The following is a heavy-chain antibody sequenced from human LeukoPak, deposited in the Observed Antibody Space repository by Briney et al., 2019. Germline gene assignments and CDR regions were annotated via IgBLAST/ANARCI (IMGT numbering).Heavy chain of an antibody. Sequence: GGSLRLSCAASGFTVSSNYMSWVRQAPGKGLEWVSAISGSGGSTYYADSVKGRFTISRDNSKNTLYLQMNSLRAEDTAVYYCARAPHYGSGSYLDYWGQGTLVTVSS. CDR2: ISGSGGST. J-gene: IGHJ4*02. V-gene: IGHV3-23*01. D-gene: IGHD3-10*01. CDR3: ARAPHYGSGSYLDY. CDR1: GFTVSSNY.